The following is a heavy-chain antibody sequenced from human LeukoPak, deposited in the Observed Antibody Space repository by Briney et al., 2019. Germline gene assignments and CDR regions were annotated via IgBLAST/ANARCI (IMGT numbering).Heavy chain of an antibody. D-gene: IGHD2-2*01. CDR1: GGSISSHY. J-gene: IGHJ5*02. Sequence: SETLSLTCTVSGGSISSHYWSWIRQPPGKGLEWIGYIYYSGSTNYNPSLKSQVTISVDTSKNQFSLKLSSVTAADTAVYYCARVPADQGTFDPWGQGTLVTVSS. V-gene: IGHV4-59*11. CDR2: IYYSGST. CDR3: ARVPADQGTFDP.